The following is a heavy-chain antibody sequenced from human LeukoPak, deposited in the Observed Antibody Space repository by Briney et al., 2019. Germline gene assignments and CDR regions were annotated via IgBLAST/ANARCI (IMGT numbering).Heavy chain of an antibody. CDR3: ARGGYSYGFDY. Sequence: GGSLRLSCAASGFTFSSYSMNWVRQAPGKGLEWVSYISSSSSTIYYADSVKGRFTISRDNAKNSLYLQMNSLRAEDTAVYYCARGGYSYGFDYWGQGTLVTVSS. D-gene: IGHD5-18*01. CDR2: ISSSSSTI. CDR1: GFTFSSYS. V-gene: IGHV3-48*04. J-gene: IGHJ4*02.